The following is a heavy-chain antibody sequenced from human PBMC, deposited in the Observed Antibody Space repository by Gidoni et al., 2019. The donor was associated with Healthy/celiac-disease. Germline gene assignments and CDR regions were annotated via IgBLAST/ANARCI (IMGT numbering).Heavy chain of an antibody. CDR2: IYPGDSDT. CDR3: ARLYYYDSSVIEYFQH. CDR1: GYSFTSYW. V-gene: IGHV5-51*01. J-gene: IGHJ1*01. D-gene: IGHD3-22*01. Sequence: EVQLVQSGAEVKKPGESLKISCKGSGYSFTSYWIGWVRQMPGKGLEWMGIIYPGDSDTRYSPSFQGQVTISADKSISTAYLQWSSLKASDTAMYYCARLYYYDSSVIEYFQHWGQGTLVTVSS.